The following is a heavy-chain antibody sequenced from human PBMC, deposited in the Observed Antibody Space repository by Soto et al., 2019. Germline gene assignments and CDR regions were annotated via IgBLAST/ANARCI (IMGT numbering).Heavy chain of an antibody. J-gene: IGHJ6*02. CDR1: GGSISSYY. V-gene: IGHV4-59*01. Sequence: QVQLQESGPGLVKPSETLSLTCTDSGGSISSYYWSWIRQPPGMGLEWIGYIYYSGSTNYNPSLKSRVTISVDTSKNQFSLKLSSVTAADTAVYYCASSNIAAAGFYYYGMDVWGRGTTVTVSS. D-gene: IGHD6-13*01. CDR3: ASSNIAAAGFYYYGMDV. CDR2: IYYSGST.